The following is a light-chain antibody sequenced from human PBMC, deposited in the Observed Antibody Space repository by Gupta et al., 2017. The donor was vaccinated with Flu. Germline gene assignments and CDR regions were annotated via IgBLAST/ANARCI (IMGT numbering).Light chain of an antibody. CDR1: QSVGSRY. Sequence: DIVLPQSPSPLSLSPGGRTTLSCRASQSVGSRYLAWYKQRPGQAPRLLIYRTSSWASGVPDRFSGSGSGRDFTLPISRLEPDDFAVYYCQQYSTSQWTFGQGTKVAIQ. CDR2: RTS. V-gene: IGKV3-20*01. CDR3: QQYSTSQWT. J-gene: IGKJ1*01.